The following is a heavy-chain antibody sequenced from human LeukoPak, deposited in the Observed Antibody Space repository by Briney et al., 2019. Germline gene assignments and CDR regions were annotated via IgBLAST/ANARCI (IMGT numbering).Heavy chain of an antibody. CDR3: AREGPRGNSQFDY. Sequence: GGSLRLSCAASGFTFSSYWMHWVRQAPGKGLLWVSRINSDGSSTSYADSVKGRLTISRDNSKDTLFLQMNSLRAEDTAVYYCAREGPRGNSQFDYWGQGTLVTVSS. J-gene: IGHJ4*02. V-gene: IGHV3-74*01. CDR1: GFTFSSYW. D-gene: IGHD2/OR15-2a*01. CDR2: INSDGSST.